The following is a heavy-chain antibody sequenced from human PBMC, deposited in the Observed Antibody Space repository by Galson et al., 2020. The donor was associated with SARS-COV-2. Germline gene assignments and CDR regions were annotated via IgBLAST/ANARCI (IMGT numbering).Heavy chain of an antibody. D-gene: IGHD3-3*01. CDR1: GDSIRSFY. CDR3: ARDGKIFGGMDV. CDR2: IYSRGNT. V-gene: IGHV4-4*07. J-gene: IGHJ6*03. Sequence: SETLSLTCTVSGDSIRSFYWSWIRQPAGKGLEWIGRIYSRGNTDYNPSLKSRIMMSVDTSKYQISLKLTSVTAADTAVYYCARDGKIFGGMDVWGEGTTFTVSS.